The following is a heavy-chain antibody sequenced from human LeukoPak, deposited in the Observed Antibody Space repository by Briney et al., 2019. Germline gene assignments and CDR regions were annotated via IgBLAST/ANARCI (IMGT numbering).Heavy chain of an antibody. Sequence: ASVTVSFKASGYTFTVYYMHWVRQAPGQGLEWMGWINPNSGGTNYAQKFQGRVTMTRDTSISTAYMELSRLRSDDTAVYYCARGGVAVVIPSDYWGQGTLVTVSS. CDR3: ARGGVAVVIPSDY. CDR1: GYTFTVYY. D-gene: IGHD6-19*01. CDR2: INPNSGGT. J-gene: IGHJ4*02. V-gene: IGHV1-2*02.